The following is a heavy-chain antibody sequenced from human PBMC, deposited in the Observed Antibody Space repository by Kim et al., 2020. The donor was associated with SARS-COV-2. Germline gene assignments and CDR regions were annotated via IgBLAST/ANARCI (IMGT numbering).Heavy chain of an antibody. J-gene: IGHJ4*02. Sequence: YYADSVKGRFTISRDNAKNSLYLQMNSLRDEDTAVYYCARSSGSYLYFDYWGQGTLVTVSS. CDR3: ARSSGSYLYFDY. V-gene: IGHV3-48*02. D-gene: IGHD1-26*01.